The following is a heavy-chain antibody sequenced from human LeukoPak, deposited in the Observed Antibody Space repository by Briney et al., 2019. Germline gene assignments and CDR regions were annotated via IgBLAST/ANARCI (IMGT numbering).Heavy chain of an antibody. J-gene: IGHJ5*02. D-gene: IGHD2-2*01. Sequence: RASVKVSRKASGYTSTSYYMHWVRQAPGQGLEWMGIINPSGGSTSYAQKFQGRVTMTRDTSTSTVYMELSSLRSEDTAVYYCARDQSPIHCSSTSCFFNWFDPWGQGTLVTVSS. CDR3: ARDQSPIHCSSTSCFFNWFDP. CDR2: INPSGGST. CDR1: GYTSTSYY. V-gene: IGHV1-46*01.